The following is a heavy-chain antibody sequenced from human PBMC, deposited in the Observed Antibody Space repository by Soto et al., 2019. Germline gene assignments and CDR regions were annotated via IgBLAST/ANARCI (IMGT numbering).Heavy chain of an antibody. J-gene: IGHJ4*02. CDR2: ISYDGSNK. CDR3: AKDRVVVTSYYFDY. V-gene: IGHV3-30*18. CDR1: GFTFSSYG. Sequence: PGGSLRLSCAASGFTFSSYGMHWVRQAPGKGLEWVAVISYDGSNKYYADSVKGRFTISRDNSKNTLYLQMNSLRAEDTAVYYCAKDRVVVTSYYFDYWGQGTLVTVSS. D-gene: IGHD2-21*02.